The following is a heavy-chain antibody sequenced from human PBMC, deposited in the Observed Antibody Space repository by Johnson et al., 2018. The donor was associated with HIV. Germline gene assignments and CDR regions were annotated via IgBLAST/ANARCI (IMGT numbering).Heavy chain of an antibody. V-gene: IGHV3-20*04. J-gene: IGHJ3*02. D-gene: IGHD3-10*01. CDR2: INWNGGST. CDR3: AKAMSPMVRGNI. CDR1: GFTFDDYG. Sequence: VQLVESGGGVVRPGGSLRLSCAASGFTFDDYGMSWVRQAPGKGLEWVSGINWNGGSTGYADSVKGRFTISRDNSKNTLYLQMNSLRAEDTAVYYCAKAMSPMVRGNIWGQGTMVTVSS.